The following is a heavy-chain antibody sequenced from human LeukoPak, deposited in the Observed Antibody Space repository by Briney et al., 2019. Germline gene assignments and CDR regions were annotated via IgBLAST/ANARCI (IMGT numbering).Heavy chain of an antibody. CDR1: GFTFSSYS. J-gene: IGHJ4*02. CDR2: ISSSGRAI. V-gene: IGHV3-48*04. CDR3: AKGLVGSSIADFFDY. D-gene: IGHD6-6*01. Sequence: PGGSLRLSCAASGFTFSSYSMNWVRQAPGKGLEWVSYISSSGRAIYYEDSVKGRFTISRDNAKNSLYLQMNSLRGEDMALYYCAKGLVGSSIADFFDYWGQGILVTVSS.